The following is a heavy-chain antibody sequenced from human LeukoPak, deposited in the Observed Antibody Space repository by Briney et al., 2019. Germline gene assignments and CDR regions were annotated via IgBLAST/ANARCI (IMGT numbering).Heavy chain of an antibody. CDR1: GGSISSSNW. CDR3: ARGTFGGFIGPATFDY. D-gene: IGHD3-16*01. J-gene: IGHJ4*02. Sequence: SGTLSLTCAVSGGSISSSNWWSWVRQPPGKGLEWIGVIYHSGSTNYNPPLKRRVTISVDTSENQFSLNLSSVTAADTAVYYCARGTFGGFIGPATFDYSGQGTLVTVSS. CDR2: IYHSGST. V-gene: IGHV4-4*02.